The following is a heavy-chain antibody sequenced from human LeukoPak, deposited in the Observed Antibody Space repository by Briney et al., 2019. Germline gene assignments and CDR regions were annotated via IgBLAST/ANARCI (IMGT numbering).Heavy chain of an antibody. CDR2: IYPGDSDT. Sequence: GESLKISCKGSGYNFISFWIGWVRQMPGKGLEWMAIIYPGDSDTRYSPSFQGQVTISADKSISTAYLQWSSLKASDTAMYYCARHLEVVAAIDYWGQGTLVTVSS. CDR1: GYNFISFW. D-gene: IGHD2-15*01. CDR3: ARHLEVVAAIDY. J-gene: IGHJ4*02. V-gene: IGHV5-51*01.